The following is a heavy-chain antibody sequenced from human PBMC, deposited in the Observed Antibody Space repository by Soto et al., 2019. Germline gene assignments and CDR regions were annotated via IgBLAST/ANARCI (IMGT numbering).Heavy chain of an antibody. CDR2: ISSSSSTI. CDR3: ARTQRPGWGDDYSNYKGYYYYYMDV. Sequence: GGSLRLSCAASGFTFSSYSMNWVRQAPGKGLEWVSYISSSSSTIYYADSVKGRFTISRDNAKNSLYLQMNSLRAEDTAEYYCARTQRPGWGDDYSNYKGYYYYYMDVWGKGTTVTVSS. CDR1: GFTFSSYS. D-gene: IGHD4-4*01. V-gene: IGHV3-48*01. J-gene: IGHJ6*03.